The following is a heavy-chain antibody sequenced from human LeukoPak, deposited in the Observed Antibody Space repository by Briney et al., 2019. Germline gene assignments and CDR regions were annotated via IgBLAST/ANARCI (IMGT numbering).Heavy chain of an antibody. CDR1: GYTFTSYG. Sequence: ASVKVSCKASGYTFTSYGISWVRQAPGQGLEWMGWISAYNGNTNYAQKLQGRVTMTTDTSTSTAYMELRSLRSDDTAVYYCAGSARYYDSSGYGRVLDYWGQGTLVTVSS. D-gene: IGHD3-22*01. CDR2: ISAYNGNT. J-gene: IGHJ4*02. CDR3: AGSARYYDSSGYGRVLDY. V-gene: IGHV1-18*01.